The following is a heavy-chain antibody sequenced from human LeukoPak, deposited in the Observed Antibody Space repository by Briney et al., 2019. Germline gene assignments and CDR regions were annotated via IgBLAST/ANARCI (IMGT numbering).Heavy chain of an antibody. D-gene: IGHD3-10*01. Sequence: SETLSLTCTVPGGSISSSSYYWGWIRQPPGKGLEWIGSIYYSGSTYYNPSLKSRVTISVDTSKNQFSLKLSSVTAADTAVYYCARHGGFGELLFPFDYWGQGTLVTVSS. CDR3: ARHGGFGELLFPFDY. J-gene: IGHJ4*02. V-gene: IGHV4-39*01. CDR2: IYYSGST. CDR1: GGSISSSSYY.